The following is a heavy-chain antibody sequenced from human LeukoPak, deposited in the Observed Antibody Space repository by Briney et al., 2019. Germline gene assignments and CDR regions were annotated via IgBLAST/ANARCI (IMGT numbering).Heavy chain of an antibody. CDR2: IIPILGIA. J-gene: IGHJ6*02. V-gene: IGHV1-69*04. CDR1: GGTFSSYA. D-gene: IGHD7-27*01. CDR3: ARDLGDYDDGMDV. Sequence: ASVKVSCKASGGTFSSYAISWVRQAPGQGLEWMGRIIPILGIANYAQKFQGRVTITADKSTSTAYMELSSLRSEDTAVYYCARDLGDYDDGMDVWGQGTTVTVSS.